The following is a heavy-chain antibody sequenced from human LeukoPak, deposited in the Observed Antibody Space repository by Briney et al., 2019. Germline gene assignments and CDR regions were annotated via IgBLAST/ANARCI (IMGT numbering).Heavy chain of an antibody. CDR1: GFTFDDYA. CDR3: AKGDYGDY. Sequence: PGGSLRLSCAASGFTFDDYAMHWVRQAPGKGLEWVSGISWNSGSIGYADSVKGRFTISRDNSKNTLYLQMNSLRAEDTAVYYCAKGDYGDYWGQGTLVTVSS. CDR2: ISWNSGSI. V-gene: IGHV3-9*01. J-gene: IGHJ4*02.